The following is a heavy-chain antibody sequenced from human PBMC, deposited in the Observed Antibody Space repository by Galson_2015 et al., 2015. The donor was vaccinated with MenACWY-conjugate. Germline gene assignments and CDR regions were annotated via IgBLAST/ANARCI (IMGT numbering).Heavy chain of an antibody. J-gene: IGHJ5*02. CDR3: ARERGYYDSSGYYYSWFDP. D-gene: IGHD3-22*01. Sequence: SLRLSCAASGFTFSSYWMSWVRQAPGKGLEWVANIKQDGSEKYYVDSVKGRFTISRDNAKNSLYLQMNSLRAEDTAVYYCARERGYYDSSGYYYSWFDPWGQGTLVTVSS. V-gene: IGHV3-7*03. CDR1: GFTFSSYW. CDR2: IKQDGSEK.